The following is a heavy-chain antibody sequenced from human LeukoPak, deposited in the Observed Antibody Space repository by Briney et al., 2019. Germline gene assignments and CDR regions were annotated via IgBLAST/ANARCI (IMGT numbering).Heavy chain of an antibody. CDR1: GFTFSSYW. CDR3: AREKYYYDSSGYNYYFDY. V-gene: IGHV3-7*01. CDR2: IKQDGSEK. J-gene: IGHJ4*02. Sequence: PGGSLRLSCAASGFTFSSYWMSWVRQAPGKGLEWVANIKQDGSEKYYVDSVEGRFTISRDNAKNSLYLQMNSLRAEGTAVYYCAREKYYYDSSGYNYYFDYWGQGTLVTVSS. D-gene: IGHD3-22*01.